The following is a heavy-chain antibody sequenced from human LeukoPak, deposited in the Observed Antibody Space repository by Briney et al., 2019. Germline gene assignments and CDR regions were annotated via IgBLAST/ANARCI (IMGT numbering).Heavy chain of an antibody. CDR1: GFTFSSYG. CDR3: ARLNSSAYYNALYFDY. D-gene: IGHD3-22*01. CDR2: IRYDGSNK. J-gene: IGHJ4*01. Sequence: PGGSLRLSCAASGFTFSSYGMHWVRQAPGKGLEWVAFIRYDGSNKYYADSVKGRFTISRDNSKNTLYLQMNSLRAEDTAVYSCARLNSSAYYNALYFDYWGHGTLVTVSP. V-gene: IGHV3-30*02.